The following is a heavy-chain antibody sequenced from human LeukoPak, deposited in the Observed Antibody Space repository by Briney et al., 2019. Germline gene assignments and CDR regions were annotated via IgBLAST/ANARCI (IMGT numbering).Heavy chain of an antibody. CDR3: ARESGPFYYGMDV. CDR2: IYYSGST. V-gene: IGHV4-59*12. Sequence: SETLSLTCTVSGGSISSYYWSWIRQPPGKGLEWIGYIYYSGSTNYNPSLKSRVTISVDTSKNQFSLKLNSVTAADTAVYYCARESGPFYYGMDVWGQGTTVTVSS. CDR1: GGSISSYY. J-gene: IGHJ6*02. D-gene: IGHD6-25*01.